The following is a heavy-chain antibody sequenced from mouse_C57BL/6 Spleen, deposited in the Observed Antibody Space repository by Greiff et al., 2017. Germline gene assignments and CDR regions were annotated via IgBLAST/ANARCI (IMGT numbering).Heavy chain of an antibody. CDR1: GFSLTSYG. CDR3: ARQPPYYNGISYVAMDY. CDR2: IWPGGST. D-gene: IGHD1-1*01. Sequence: QVQLQQSGPGLVAPSQSLSITCTVSGFSLTSYGVHWVRQPPGQGLEWLVVIWPGGSTTYNSALKSSPSIRKDNSNSQVFFKMHSLQPDDTPMYYCARQPPYYNGISYVAMDYWGQGTAVTVSA. V-gene: IGHV2-6-1*01. J-gene: IGHJ4*01.